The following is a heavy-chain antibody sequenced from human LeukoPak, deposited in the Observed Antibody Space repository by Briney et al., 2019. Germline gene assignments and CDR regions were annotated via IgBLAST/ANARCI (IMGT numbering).Heavy chain of an antibody. V-gene: IGHV4-39*01. D-gene: IGHD4-23*01. CDR1: GGSISFSGYY. CDR3: ARLGGNDAFDI. Sequence: SETLSLTYTVSGGSISFSGYYWGWIRQPPGRGLEWIGSIYYSGTTFYNPSLKSRVTISVDMSKNQFSLKLRSVTAADTAVYYCARLGGNDAFDIWGQGTMVTVSS. J-gene: IGHJ3*02. CDR2: IYYSGTT.